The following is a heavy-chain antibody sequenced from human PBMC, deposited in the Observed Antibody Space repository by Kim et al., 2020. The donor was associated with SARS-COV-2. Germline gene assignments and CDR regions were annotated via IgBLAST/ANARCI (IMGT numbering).Heavy chain of an antibody. J-gene: IGHJ4*02. Sequence: GGSLRLSCAASGFTFSSYAMSWVRQAPGKGLEWVSAISGSGVSTYYADSVKGRFTISRDNSKNTLYLQMNSLRAEDTAVYYCAKGYAGMIVVVITHLGYWGQGPLVTVSS. D-gene: IGHD3-22*01. V-gene: IGHV3-23*01. CDR2: ISGSGVST. CDR1: GFTFSSYA. CDR3: AKGYAGMIVVVITHLGY.